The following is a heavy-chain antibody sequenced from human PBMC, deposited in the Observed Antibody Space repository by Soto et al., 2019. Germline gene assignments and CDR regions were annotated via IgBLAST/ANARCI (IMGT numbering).Heavy chain of an antibody. D-gene: IGHD3-10*01. CDR3: AKSTRYYYGSGGGMDV. Sequence: GASVKVSCKASGGSFANHASIWVRQAPGQGLEWMGGIIPIFGSPNYAQKFQGRLTITADESTSTAYMELSSLRSEDTAVYYCAKSTRYYYGSGGGMDVWGQGTTVTVSS. CDR1: GGSFANHA. J-gene: IGHJ6*02. CDR2: IIPIFGSP. V-gene: IGHV1-69*13.